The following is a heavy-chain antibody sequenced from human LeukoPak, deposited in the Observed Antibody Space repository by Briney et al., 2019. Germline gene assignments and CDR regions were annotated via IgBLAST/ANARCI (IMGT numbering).Heavy chain of an antibody. CDR1: VGTFSSYA. CDR3: ARGDVLDSSVYNWFDP. Sequence: SVKVSCKASVGTFSSYAISCVRQAPGQGLEWMGGIIPIFGTANYAQKFQGRVTMTRDTSTSTVYMELSSLRSEDTALYYCARGDVLDSSVYNWFDPWGQGTLVIVSS. CDR2: IIPIFGTA. D-gene: IGHD3-22*01. J-gene: IGHJ5*02. V-gene: IGHV1-69*05.